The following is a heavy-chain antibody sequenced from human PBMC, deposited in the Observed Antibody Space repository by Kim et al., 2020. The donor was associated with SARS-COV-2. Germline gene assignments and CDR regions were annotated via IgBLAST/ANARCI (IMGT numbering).Heavy chain of an antibody. D-gene: IGHD3-10*01. Sequence: ANSAKRRITISRDNSKDPLYLQMTSLRPEDTAVYYCATSGSGSYYCYGMDVWGQGTTVTVSS. J-gene: IGHJ6*02. V-gene: IGHV3-30*03. CDR3: ATSGSGSYYCYGMDV.